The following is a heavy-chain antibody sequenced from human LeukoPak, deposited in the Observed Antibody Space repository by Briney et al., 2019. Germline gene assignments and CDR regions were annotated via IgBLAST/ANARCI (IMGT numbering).Heavy chain of an antibody. CDR2: INNEGSST. Sequence: PGGSLRLSCAASGFTFSSYWMHWVRQAPGKGLVWVSHINNEGSSTSYADSVKGRFTISRDNAKNTLYLQMNSLRTEDTAVYYCACYGIAPPYWGQGTLVTVSS. J-gene: IGHJ4*02. CDR3: ACYGIAPPY. CDR1: GFTFSSYW. D-gene: IGHD2-15*01. V-gene: IGHV3-74*01.